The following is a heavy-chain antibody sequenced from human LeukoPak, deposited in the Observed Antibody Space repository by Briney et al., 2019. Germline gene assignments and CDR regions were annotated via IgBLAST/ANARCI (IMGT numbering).Heavy chain of an antibody. J-gene: IGHJ6*03. CDR2: VYESGTP. V-gene: IGHV4-38-2*02. D-gene: IGHD5-24*01. CDR3: ARRRSLVDGYNYLAYYYYYYMDV. CDR1: GLSISSGRF. Sequence: SETLSLTCSVSGLSISSGRFWVWIRQPPGKGLEWLATVYESGTPFYNPSLKSRLTISVDSPRNQFSLRLSSVTAADTAVYYCARRRSLVDGYNYLAYYYYYYMDVWGKGTTVTISS.